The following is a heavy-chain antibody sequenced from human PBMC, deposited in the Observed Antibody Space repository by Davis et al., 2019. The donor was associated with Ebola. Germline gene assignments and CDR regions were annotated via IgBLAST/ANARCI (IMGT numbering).Heavy chain of an antibody. CDR1: GYTFTSYG. D-gene: IGHD3-10*01. CDR2: IWYDGSNK. J-gene: IGHJ4*02. V-gene: IGHV3-33*01. CDR3: AIEWFGEFIGY. Sequence: SCKASGYTFTSYGMHWVRQAPGKGLEWVAVIWYDGSNKYYADSVKGRFTISRDNSKNTLYLQMNSLRAEDTAVYYCAIEWFGEFIGYWGQGTLVTVSS.